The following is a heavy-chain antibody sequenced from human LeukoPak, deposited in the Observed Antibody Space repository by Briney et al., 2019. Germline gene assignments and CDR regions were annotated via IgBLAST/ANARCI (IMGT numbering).Heavy chain of an antibody. V-gene: IGHV3-33*06. J-gene: IGHJ6*03. CDR3: AKSYYDSWSGYADYYYMDV. Sequence: GGSLRLSCAASGFTFSSYGMHWVRQAPGKGLEWVAVIWYDGSNKYYADSVKGRFTISRDNSKNTLYLQMNSLRAEDTAVYYCAKSYYDSWSGYADYYYMDVWGKGATVTVSS. CDR2: IWYDGSNK. CDR1: GFTFSSYG. D-gene: IGHD3-3*01.